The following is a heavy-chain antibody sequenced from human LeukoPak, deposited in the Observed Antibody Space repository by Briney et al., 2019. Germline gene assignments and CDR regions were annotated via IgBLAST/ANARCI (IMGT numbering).Heavy chain of an antibody. V-gene: IGHV4-59*01. CDR2: IYYSGST. CDR3: AGFSGGNFYYYYYYMDV. D-gene: IGHD2-15*01. CDR1: GGSISSYY. Sequence: PSETLSLTCTVSGGSISSYYWSWIRQPPGKGLEWIGYIYYSGSTNYNPSLKSRVTISVDTSKNQFSLKLSSVTAADTAVYYCAGFSGGNFYYYYYYMDVWGKGTTVTVSS. J-gene: IGHJ6*03.